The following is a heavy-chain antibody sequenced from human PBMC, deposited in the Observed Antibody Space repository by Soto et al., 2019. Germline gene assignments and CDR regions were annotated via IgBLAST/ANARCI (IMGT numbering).Heavy chain of an antibody. V-gene: IGHV1-69*08. D-gene: IGHD5-12*01. J-gene: IGHJ4*02. Sequence: QVQLVQSGAEVQKPGSSVKVSCKASGGTFSSYTISWVRQAPGQGLEWMGRIIPILGIANYAQKFQGRVTITADKSTSTAYMELSSLRSEDTAVYYCARENGYLIDYWGQGTLVTVSS. CDR1: GGTFSSYT. CDR2: IIPILGIA. CDR3: ARENGYLIDY.